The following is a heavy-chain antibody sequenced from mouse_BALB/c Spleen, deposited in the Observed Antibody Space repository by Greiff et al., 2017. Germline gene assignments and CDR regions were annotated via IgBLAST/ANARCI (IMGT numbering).Heavy chain of an antibody. Sequence: VQLQQSGAELARPGASVKMSCKASGYTFTSSTMHWVKQRPGQGLEWIGYINPSSGYTNYKQKFKDKATLTEDKSSSTAYMQLSSLTSEDSAVYYCAREGRVYYCNDFDYWGQGTTLTVSS. J-gene: IGHJ2*01. D-gene: IGHD2-1*01. CDR3: AREGRVYYCNDFDY. CDR1: GYTFTSST. V-gene: IGHV1-4*01. CDR2: INPSSGYT.